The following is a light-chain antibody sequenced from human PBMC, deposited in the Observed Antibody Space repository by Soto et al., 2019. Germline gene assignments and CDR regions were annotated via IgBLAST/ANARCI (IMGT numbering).Light chain of an antibody. CDR1: SSDVGGYKY. Sequence: QSALTQPASVSGSPGQSITISCTGTSSDVGGYKYVFWFQQHPGKAPKLMIYEVNNRPSGVSNRFSGSKSGNTASLTISGLQAEDEADYYCTSYTSSSTLDVVFGGGTKLTVL. CDR2: EVN. J-gene: IGLJ2*01. CDR3: TSYTSSSTLDVV. V-gene: IGLV2-14*01.